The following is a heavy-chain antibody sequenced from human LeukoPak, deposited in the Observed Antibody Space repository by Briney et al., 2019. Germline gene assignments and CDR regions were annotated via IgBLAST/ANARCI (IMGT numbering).Heavy chain of an antibody. CDR2: IYYSGST. CDR1: GGSLTGYY. Sequence: SETLSLTCEVSGGSLTGYYWSWIRQPPGKGLEWIGYIYYSGSTNYNPSLKSRVTISVDTSKNQLSLKLYSVTAADTAVYYCARLGGCTTTSCYVHWFDPWGQGTLVTVSS. J-gene: IGHJ5*02. V-gene: IGHV4-59*01. CDR3: ARLGGCTTTSCYVHWFDP. D-gene: IGHD2-2*01.